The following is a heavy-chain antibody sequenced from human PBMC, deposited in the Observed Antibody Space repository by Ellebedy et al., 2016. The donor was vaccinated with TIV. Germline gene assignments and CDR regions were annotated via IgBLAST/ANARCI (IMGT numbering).Heavy chain of an antibody. J-gene: IGHJ4*02. CDR2: ITNSGTST. CDR3: ARSGEHDS. CDR1: GFIVSSNY. Sequence: GESLKISCAASGFIVSSNYMNWVRQAPGKGLEWISAITNSGTSTYYADSVKGRFTISRDDARNSLFLQMDSLRAEDTAVYYCARSGEHDSWGQGTLVTVSS. V-gene: IGHV3-21*01. D-gene: IGHD1-26*01.